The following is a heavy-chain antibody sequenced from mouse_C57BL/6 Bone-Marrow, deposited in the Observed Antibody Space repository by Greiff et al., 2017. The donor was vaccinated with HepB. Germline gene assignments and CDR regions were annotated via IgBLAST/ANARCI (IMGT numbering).Heavy chain of an antibody. D-gene: IGHD1-1*01. CDR1: GFTFSDYY. Sequence: LQQSGGGLVQPGGSLKLSCAASGFTFSDYYMYWVRQTPEKRLEWVAYISNGGGSTYYPDTVKGRFTISRDNAKNTLYLQMSRLKSEDTAMYYCARQRTTVVATEWYFDVWGTGTTVTVSS. J-gene: IGHJ1*03. CDR3: ARQRTTVVATEWYFDV. CDR2: ISNGGGST. V-gene: IGHV5-12*01.